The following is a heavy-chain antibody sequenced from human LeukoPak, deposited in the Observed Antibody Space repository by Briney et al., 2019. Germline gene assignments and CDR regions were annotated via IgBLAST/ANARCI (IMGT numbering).Heavy chain of an antibody. J-gene: IGHJ4*02. Sequence: GGSLRLSCAASGFTFSDYYMSWIRQAPGKGLEWVSYISSSGSTIYYADSVKGRFTISRDNSKNTLYLQMNSLRAEDTAVYYCAKDIRVITFGGPTHWGQGLLVTVSS. V-gene: IGHV3-11*01. CDR2: ISSSGSTI. CDR1: GFTFSDYY. D-gene: IGHD3-16*01. CDR3: AKDIRVITFGGPTH.